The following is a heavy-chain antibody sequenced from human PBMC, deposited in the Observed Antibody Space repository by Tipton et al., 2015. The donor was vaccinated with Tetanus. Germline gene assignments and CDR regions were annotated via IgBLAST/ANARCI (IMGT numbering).Heavy chain of an antibody. CDR2: LYFSGRT. CDR3: ARHESLVGGSYDY. V-gene: IGHV4-39*01. Sequence: SLTCTVSGGSISSGNYYWGWIRQPPGKGLEWIGSLYFSGRTYYSPPLKSRVTISGDTSNNQFSLKLTSVTAADSAVYYCARHESLVGGSYDYWGQGTLVTVSS. CDR1: GGSISSGNYY. J-gene: IGHJ4*02. D-gene: IGHD3-10*01.